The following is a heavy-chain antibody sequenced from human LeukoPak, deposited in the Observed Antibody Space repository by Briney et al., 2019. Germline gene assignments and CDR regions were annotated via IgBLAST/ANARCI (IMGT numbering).Heavy chain of an antibody. CDR1: GFTFSSYA. Sequence: GGSLRLSCAASGFTFSSYAMTWVRQAAGKGLEWVSAISGSGGNTYYADSVKGRFTISRDNSKNTLYLHMNSLRAEDTAVYYCAKDKVGWYDSSGYSLFDYWGQGTLVTVSS. V-gene: IGHV3-23*01. CDR3: AKDKVGWYDSSGYSLFDY. CDR2: ISGSGGNT. D-gene: IGHD3-22*01. J-gene: IGHJ4*02.